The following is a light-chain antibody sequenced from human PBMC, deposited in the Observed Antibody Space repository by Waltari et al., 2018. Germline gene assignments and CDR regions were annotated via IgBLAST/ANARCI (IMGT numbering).Light chain of an antibody. CDR2: KAS. CDR3: QQYNSYSRT. J-gene: IGKJ1*01. Sequence: DIQMTQSPSTLSASVGDIVTITCRASQSISSLLAWYQQKPGKAPKLLIYKASSLESGVPSRFSGSGSGTEFTLTISSLQPDDFATYYCQQYNSYSRTFGQGTKVEIK. CDR1: QSISSL. V-gene: IGKV1-5*03.